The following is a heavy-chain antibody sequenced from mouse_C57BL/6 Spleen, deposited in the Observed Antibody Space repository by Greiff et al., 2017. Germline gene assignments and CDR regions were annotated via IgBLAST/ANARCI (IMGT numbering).Heavy chain of an antibody. CDR1: GYTFTDYY. D-gene: IGHD6-1*01. CDR2: INPNNGGT. V-gene: IGHV1-26*01. Sequence: EVQLQQSGPELVKPGASVKISCKASGYTFTDYYMNWVKQSHGESLEWIGDINPNNGGTSYNQKFKGKATLTVDKSSSTAYMELRSLTSEDSAVYYCARSLSYYFDYWGQGTTLTVSS. J-gene: IGHJ2*01. CDR3: ARSLSYYFDY.